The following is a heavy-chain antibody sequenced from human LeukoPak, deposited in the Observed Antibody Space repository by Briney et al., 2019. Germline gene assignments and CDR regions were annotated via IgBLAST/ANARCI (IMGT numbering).Heavy chain of an antibody. CDR1: GFTFSSYA. CDR2: ISYDGSDK. V-gene: IGHV3-30*01. D-gene: IGHD6-13*01. Sequence: GGSLRLSCAASGFTFSSYAMHWVRQAPGKGLEWVAVISYDGSDKYSADSVKGRFTISRDNSKNTLYLQMNSLRAEDMAVYYCARDVSGSSYYYLDYWGQGTLVTVSS. J-gene: IGHJ4*02. CDR3: ARDVSGSSYYYLDY.